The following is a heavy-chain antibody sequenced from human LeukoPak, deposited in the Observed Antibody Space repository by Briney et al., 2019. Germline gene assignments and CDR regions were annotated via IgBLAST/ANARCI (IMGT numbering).Heavy chain of an antibody. D-gene: IGHD2-15*01. V-gene: IGHV3-20*04. J-gene: IGHJ4*02. CDR2: IDWAGHAS. CDR1: GLSNSDYG. CDR3: ARDLSATWYSLAY. Sequence: PGGSLRLSCVGAGLSNSDYGMSWVRQAPGKGLEWVSGIDWAGHASSYSDSVKGRFTISRDNAENSLYLDMTSLRAEDTAFYYCARDLSATWYSLAYWGQGTLVIVSS.